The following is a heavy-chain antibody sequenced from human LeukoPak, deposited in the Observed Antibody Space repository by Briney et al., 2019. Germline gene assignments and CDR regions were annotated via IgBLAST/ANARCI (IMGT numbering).Heavy chain of an antibody. D-gene: IGHD6-19*01. V-gene: IGHV3-15*01. CDR2: IQSKNDGGTT. J-gene: IGHJ5*02. CDR1: EFTFSNAW. Sequence: GGSLRLSCAASEFTFSNAWMSCVRQAPGKGLEWVGRIQSKNDGGTTDYAAPVKGRFTISRDDSKNTLYLQMTSLKTEDTAVYYCTANLTYSSGWYWFNPWGQGTLVTVSS. CDR3: TANLTYSSGWYWFNP.